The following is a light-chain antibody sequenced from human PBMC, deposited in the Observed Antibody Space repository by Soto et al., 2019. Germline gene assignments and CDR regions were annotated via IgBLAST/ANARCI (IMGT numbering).Light chain of an antibody. Sequence: EIVMTQSPATLSVFPGERATLSCRASQSVSSNLAWYQHKPGQAPRLLIYGATTRATAIPARFSRSGSGTEFTLTISSLQSEDFAVYYCQQYQNWPPLTFGGGTKVEIK. J-gene: IGKJ4*01. CDR2: GAT. V-gene: IGKV3-15*01. CDR3: QQYQNWPPLT. CDR1: QSVSSN.